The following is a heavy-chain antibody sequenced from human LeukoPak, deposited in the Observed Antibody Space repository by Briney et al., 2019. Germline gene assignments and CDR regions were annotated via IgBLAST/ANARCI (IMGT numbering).Heavy chain of an antibody. V-gene: IGHV5-51*01. D-gene: IGHD3-3*01. CDR1: GSSFTSYW. CDR3: VSGSGPNYYYYYMDV. Sequence: GGSLQISCQGSGSSFTSYWIGWVRRLPGKGLEWMGIIYPGDSDTTYSPSFQAQVTISADKSISTAYLQWSSLKASDTAMYYCVSGSGPNYYYYYMDVWGKGTTVTVSS. J-gene: IGHJ6*03. CDR2: IYPGDSDT.